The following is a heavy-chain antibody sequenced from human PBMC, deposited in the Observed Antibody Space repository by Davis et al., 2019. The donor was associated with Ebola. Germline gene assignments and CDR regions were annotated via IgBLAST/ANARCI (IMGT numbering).Heavy chain of an antibody. J-gene: IGHJ6*02. D-gene: IGHD3-10*01. Sequence: ASVKVSCKASGYTFTSYGISWVRQAPGQGLEWMGWISAYNGNTNYAQKLQGRVTMTTDTSTSTAYMELRSLRSDDTAVYYCARDLSVVYGSGSLYSSNLYYYYGMDVWGQGTTVTVSS. CDR2: ISAYNGNT. CDR1: GYTFTSYG. CDR3: ARDLSVVYGSGSLYSSNLYYYYGMDV. V-gene: IGHV1-18*04.